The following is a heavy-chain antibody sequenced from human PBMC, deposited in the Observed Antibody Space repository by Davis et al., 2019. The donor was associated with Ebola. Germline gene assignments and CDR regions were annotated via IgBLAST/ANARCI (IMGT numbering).Heavy chain of an antibody. J-gene: IGHJ3*02. D-gene: IGHD1-26*01. CDR1: GGSISGSNW. CDR2: IYHSGNP. Sequence: SETLSLTCAVSGGSISGSNWWSWVRQPPGKGLEWIGEIYHSGNPNYNPSLKSRITMSMDTSNNQFSLKLDSVTAADTAVYFCARTSIVGTTTTASDIWGQGTLVTVSS. V-gene: IGHV4/OR15-8*02. CDR3: ARTSIVGTTTTASDI.